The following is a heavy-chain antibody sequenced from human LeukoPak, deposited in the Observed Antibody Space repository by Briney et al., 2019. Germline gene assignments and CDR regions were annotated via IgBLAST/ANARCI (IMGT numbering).Heavy chain of an antibody. CDR2: INTSGGST. D-gene: IGHD5-24*01. Sequence: GASVTVSFKASGYRFTSYYMHWIRQAPGQGLEWMGVINTSGGSTSYEQKFQDRVTMTRDTSTSTVYMELSSLRSEDTAVYYCARGSRWLGDYWGQGTLVTVSS. V-gene: IGHV1-46*01. CDR1: GYRFTSYY. J-gene: IGHJ4*02. CDR3: ARGSRWLGDY.